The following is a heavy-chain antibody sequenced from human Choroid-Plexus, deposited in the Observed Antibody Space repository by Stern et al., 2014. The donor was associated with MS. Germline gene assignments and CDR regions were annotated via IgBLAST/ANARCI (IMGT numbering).Heavy chain of an antibody. CDR2: ISYDGSDK. Sequence: VQLLESGGGVAQPGRPLILSCAASGFTFSNFGMHWVRQAPGKGLEWVSLISYDGSDKYYADSVKGRFTIFRDNSKNTLYMHMNSLRAEDPAVYYCAKDRQWSTYFFDYWGQGSLVTVSS. J-gene: IGHJ4*02. D-gene: IGHD2-15*01. CDR1: GFTFSNFG. V-gene: IGHV3-30*18. CDR3: AKDRQWSTYFFDY.